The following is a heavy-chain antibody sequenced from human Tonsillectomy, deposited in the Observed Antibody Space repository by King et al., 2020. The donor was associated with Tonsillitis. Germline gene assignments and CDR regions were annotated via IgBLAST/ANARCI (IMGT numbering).Heavy chain of an antibody. V-gene: IGHV4-4*07. CDR2: IYSNGST. CDR1: GASISSNY. CDR3: ASGFCGSDWLYNGCF. D-gene: IGHD2-21*01. J-gene: IGHJ1*01. Sequence: QLQESGPGLVKPSETLSLTCTVSGASISSNYWSWIRQPAGKGLEWIGRIYSNGSTNYNPSLRSRVTMSVDTSKKQFSLKLSSVTAADTAVYYCASGFCGSDWLYNGCFWGPGTLVPVPS.